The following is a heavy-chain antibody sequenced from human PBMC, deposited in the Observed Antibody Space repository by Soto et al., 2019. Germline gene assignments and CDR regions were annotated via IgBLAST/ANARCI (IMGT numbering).Heavy chain of an antibody. V-gene: IGHV3-30*03. CDR2: ILYDGNNK. Sequence: SGGSLRLSCAASGFTFSSYGMHWVRQAPGKGLEWVAVILYDGNNKYYADSVKGRFTVSRDTSKNTLYVQMNSLRAVDTAVYYCVPEGGIFAVVPFDYWGQGTPVTVSS. D-gene: IGHD3-3*01. J-gene: IGHJ4*02. CDR1: GFTFSSYG. CDR3: VPEGGIFAVVPFDY.